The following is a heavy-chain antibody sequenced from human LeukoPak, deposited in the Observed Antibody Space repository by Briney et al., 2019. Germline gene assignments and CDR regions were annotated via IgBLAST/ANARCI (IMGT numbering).Heavy chain of an antibody. CDR2: IYHSGRT. CDR3: AREDYDTSGYYRPY. Sequence: SETLSLTCRVSGYSISSGYYWGWIRQPPGKGLEWIGSIYHSGRTYYNSSLKSRVTISVDTSKNQFSLKLNSVTAADTAVYYCAREDYDTSGYYRPYWGQGTLVTVAS. J-gene: IGHJ4*02. CDR1: GYSISSGYY. D-gene: IGHD3-22*01. V-gene: IGHV4-38-2*02.